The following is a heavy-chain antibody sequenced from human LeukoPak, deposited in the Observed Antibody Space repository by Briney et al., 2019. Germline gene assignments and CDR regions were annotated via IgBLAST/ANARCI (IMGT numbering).Heavy chain of an antibody. V-gene: IGHV3-30*02. J-gene: IGHJ4*02. D-gene: IGHD3-10*01. CDR1: GFTFSSYG. CDR3: AKVRITMVRGALDY. CDR2: IRYDGSNK. Sequence: PGGSLRLSCAASGFTFSSYGMHWVRQAPGKGLEWVAFIRYDGSNKYYADSVKGRFTISRDNSKNTLYLQMNSLRAEDTAVYYCAKVRITMVRGALDYWGQGILVTVSS.